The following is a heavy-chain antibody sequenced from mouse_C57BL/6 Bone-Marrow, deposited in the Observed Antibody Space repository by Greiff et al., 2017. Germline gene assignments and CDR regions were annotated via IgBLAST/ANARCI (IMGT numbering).Heavy chain of an antibody. CDR2: IHPNSGST. D-gene: IGHD1-1*01. CDR3: ARWPDYYGSSYGGYFDY. V-gene: IGHV1-64*01. J-gene: IGHJ2*01. Sequence: VQLQQPGAELVKPGASVKLSCKASGYTFTSYWMHWVKQRPGQGLEWIGMIHPNSGSTNYNEKFKSKATLTVDKSSSTAYMQLSSLTSEDSAVYYCARWPDYYGSSYGGYFDYWGQGTTLTVSS. CDR1: GYTFTSYW.